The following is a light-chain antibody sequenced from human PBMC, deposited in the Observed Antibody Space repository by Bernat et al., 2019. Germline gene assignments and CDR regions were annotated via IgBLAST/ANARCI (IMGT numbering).Light chain of an antibody. CDR3: QQYNSYWT. V-gene: IGKV1-5*03. CDR1: QSISSW. J-gene: IGKJ2*01. Sequence: DIQMTQSPSTLSASVGDRVTITCRASQSISSWLSWYQQKPGKAPKLLIYKASSLERGVPSRFSGSGSGTEFTLTISSLQPDDFATYYCQQYNSYWTLGQGTKLEIK. CDR2: KAS.